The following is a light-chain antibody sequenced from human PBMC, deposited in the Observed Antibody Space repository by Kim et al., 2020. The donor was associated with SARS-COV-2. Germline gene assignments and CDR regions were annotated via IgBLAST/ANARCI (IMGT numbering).Light chain of an antibody. J-gene: IGKJ1*01. CDR1: QSVSSSS. CDR3: QQSAASRT. Sequence: IVLTQSPGTLSLSPGERATLSCRASQSVSSSSLAWYQQKPGQAPRLLIYGTSSRATGIPDRFSGSGSGTDFTLTINRLEAVDFAVYYCQQSAASRTWGLGTRVEIK. CDR2: GTS. V-gene: IGKV3-20*01.